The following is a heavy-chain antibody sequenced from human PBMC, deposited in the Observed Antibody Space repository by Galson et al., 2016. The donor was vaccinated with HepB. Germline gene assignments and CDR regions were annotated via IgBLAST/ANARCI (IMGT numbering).Heavy chain of an antibody. Sequence: SLRLSCAASGFTLSTYAMSWVRQAPGKPVEWVSISIGTGTTTYYADSVKGRFTISSDNLRNTLYLQLDSLSAEDTALYYCTRDGYNHIAFDIWGRGTMVTVSS. J-gene: IGHJ3*02. D-gene: IGHD5-24*01. CDR3: TRDGYNHIAFDI. CDR1: GFTLSTYA. V-gene: IGHV3-23*01. CDR2: SIGTGTTT.